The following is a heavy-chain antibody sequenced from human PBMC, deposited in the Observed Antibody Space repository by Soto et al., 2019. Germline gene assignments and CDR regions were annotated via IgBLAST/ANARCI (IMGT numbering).Heavy chain of an antibody. V-gene: IGHV3-23*01. CDR2: ISGSGGST. J-gene: IGHJ4*02. D-gene: IGHD3-16*01. CDR1: GLTFSSYA. Sequence: GGSLRLSCAASGLTFSSYAMSWVRQAPGKGLEWVSAISGSGGSTYYADSVKGRFTISRDNSKNTLYLQMNSLKTEDTAVYYCTAKAYTLNVDYWGLGTLVTVSS. CDR3: TAKAYTLNVDY.